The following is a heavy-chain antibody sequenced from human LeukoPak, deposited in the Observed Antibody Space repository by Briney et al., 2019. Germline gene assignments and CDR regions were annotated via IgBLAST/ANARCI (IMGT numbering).Heavy chain of an antibody. CDR2: IKQDGSEK. J-gene: IGHJ5*02. Sequence: GGSLRLSCAASGFTFSSYWMSWVRQAPGKGLEWVSNIKQDGSEKYYVDSVKGRFTISRDNAKNSLYLQMNSLRAEDTAVYYCARDDCSSISCYHNWFDPWGQGTLVTVSS. V-gene: IGHV3-7*01. CDR1: GFTFSSYW. CDR3: ARDDCSSISCYHNWFDP. D-gene: IGHD2-2*01.